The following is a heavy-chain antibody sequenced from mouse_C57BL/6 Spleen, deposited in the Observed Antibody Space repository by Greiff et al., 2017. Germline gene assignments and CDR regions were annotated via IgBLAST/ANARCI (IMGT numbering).Heavy chain of an antibody. CDR3: AREGGTGPYAMDY. CDR1: GYAFSSYW. J-gene: IGHJ4*01. V-gene: IGHV1-80*01. CDR2: IYPGDGDT. D-gene: IGHD3-3*01. Sequence: VKLMESGAELVKPGASVKISCKASGYAFSSYWMNWVKQRPGKGLEWIGQIYPGDGDTNYNGKFKGKATLTADKYSSTAYMQLSSLASEDSAVYFSAREGGTGPYAMDYWGQGTSVTVSS.